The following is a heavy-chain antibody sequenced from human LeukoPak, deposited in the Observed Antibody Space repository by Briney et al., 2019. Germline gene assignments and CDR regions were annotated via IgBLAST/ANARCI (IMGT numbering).Heavy chain of an antibody. D-gene: IGHD6-19*01. CDR2: ISDTGHTI. Sequence: GGSLRLSCAASGFIFATSGMNWVRQTPGKGLEWLAYISDTGHTIYYSDSVKGRFTVSRDNAKKLLFLQMNRLRDEDTAIYYCSRAQWVVREIGHYWCQGTLVTVSS. V-gene: IGHV3-48*02. CDR3: SRAQWVVREIGHY. CDR1: GFIFATSG. J-gene: IGHJ4*02.